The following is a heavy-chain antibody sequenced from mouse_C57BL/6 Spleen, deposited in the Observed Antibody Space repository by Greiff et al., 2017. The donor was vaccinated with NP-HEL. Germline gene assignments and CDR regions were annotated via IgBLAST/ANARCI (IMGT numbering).Heavy chain of an antibody. CDR3: ARRGYYAMDY. J-gene: IGHJ4*01. CDR1: GYTFTSYW. V-gene: IGHV1-69*01. CDR2: IDPSDSYT. Sequence: QVQLQQPGAELVMPGASVKLSCKASGYTFTSYWMHWVKQRPGQGLEWIGEIDPSDSYTNYNQKFKGKSRLTVAKSSSTPYMQLSSLTSADSAVYYCARRGYYAMDYWGQGTSVTVSS.